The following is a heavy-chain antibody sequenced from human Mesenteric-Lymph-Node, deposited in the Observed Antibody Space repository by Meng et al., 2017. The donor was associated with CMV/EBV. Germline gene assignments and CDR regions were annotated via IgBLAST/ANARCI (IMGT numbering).Heavy chain of an antibody. V-gene: IGHV1-8*01. CDR1: GYTFTSYD. D-gene: IGHD3-22*01. CDR3: ARGLRDSSGKEYFQH. J-gene: IGHJ1*01. CDR2: MNPNSGNT. Sequence: SVKVSCKASGYTFTSYDINWVRQATGQGLEWMGWMNPNSGNTGYAQKFQGRVTMTRNTSISTAYMELSSLRSEDTAVYYCARGLRDSSGKEYFQHWGQGTLVTVSS.